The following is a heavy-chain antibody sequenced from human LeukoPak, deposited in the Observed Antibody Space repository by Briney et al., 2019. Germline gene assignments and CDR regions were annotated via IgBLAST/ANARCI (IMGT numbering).Heavy chain of an antibody. CDR1: GFTFSDYY. Sequence: GGSLRLSCAASGFTFSDYYMNWIRQAPGKGLEWVSYISGSETTILYADSVKGRFTISRDNAKNSLYLQMSSLGAVDTAVYYCAKDDGWVQYANWGQGTLVTVSS. CDR2: ISGSETTI. V-gene: IGHV3-11*01. J-gene: IGHJ4*02. CDR3: AKDDGWVQYAN. D-gene: IGHD5-24*01.